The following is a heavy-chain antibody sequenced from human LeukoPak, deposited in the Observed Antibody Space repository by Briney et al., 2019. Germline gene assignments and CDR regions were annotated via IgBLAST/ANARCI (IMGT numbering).Heavy chain of an antibody. D-gene: IGHD6-13*01. Sequence: ASVKVSCKASGGTFSSYAISWVRQAPGQGLEWMGGIIPIFGTANYAQKFQGRVTITTDESTSTAYMELSSLRSEDTAVYYCAVSRIAAASRYFDLWGRGTLVTVSS. V-gene: IGHV1-69*05. J-gene: IGHJ2*01. CDR3: AVSRIAAASRYFDL. CDR1: GGTFSSYA. CDR2: IIPIFGTA.